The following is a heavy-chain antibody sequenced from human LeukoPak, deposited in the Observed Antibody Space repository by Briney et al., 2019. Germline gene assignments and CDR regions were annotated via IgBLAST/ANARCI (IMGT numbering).Heavy chain of an antibody. Sequence: SETLSLTCTVSGGSISSGGYYWSWIRQPAGKGLEWIGRIYTSGSTNYNPSLKSRVTISVDTPKNQFSLKLSSVTAADTAVYYCARSREGFCTSTTCYEYYFDYWGQGTLVTVSS. CDR1: GGSISSGGYY. CDR3: ARSREGFCTSTTCYEYYFDY. CDR2: IYTSGST. D-gene: IGHD2-2*01. V-gene: IGHV4-61*02. J-gene: IGHJ4*02.